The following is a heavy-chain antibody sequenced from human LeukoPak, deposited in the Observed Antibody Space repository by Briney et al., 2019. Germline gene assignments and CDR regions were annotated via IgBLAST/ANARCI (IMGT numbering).Heavy chain of an antibody. CDR1: GYTFTGYY. Sequence: GASVKVSCKASGYTFTGYYMHWVRQAPGQGLEWMGWINPNSGGTNYAQKFQGRVTMTRDTSISTAYMELSRLRSDDTAVYYCARGMGLLWFGELLTDYWGQGTLVTVSS. J-gene: IGHJ4*02. CDR2: INPNSGGT. CDR3: ARGMGLLWFGELLTDY. D-gene: IGHD3-10*01. V-gene: IGHV1-2*02.